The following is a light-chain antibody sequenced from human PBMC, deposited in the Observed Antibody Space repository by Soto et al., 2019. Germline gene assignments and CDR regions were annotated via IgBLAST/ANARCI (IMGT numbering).Light chain of an antibody. CDR1: QSINNW. J-gene: IGKJ2*01. Sequence: DIQMTQSPSTLSASVGDRVIITCRASQSINNWLAWYQQKAGKAPKVLIYDVSSLKSGVPSRFSGSGSGTEFTLTISSLQPDDFATYYCQQYISYPLTFAQGTKLEIK. V-gene: IGKV1-5*01. CDR2: DVS. CDR3: QQYISYPLT.